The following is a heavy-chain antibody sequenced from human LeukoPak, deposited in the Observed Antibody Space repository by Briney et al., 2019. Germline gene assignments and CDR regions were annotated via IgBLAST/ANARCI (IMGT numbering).Heavy chain of an antibody. CDR1: GFTFSSYS. Sequence: GGSLRLSCAASGFTFSSYSVNWVRQAPGKGLEWVSSISSSSSYIYYADSVKGRFTISRDNAKNSLYLQMNSLRAEDTAVYYCAREGKQQLTLDYWGQGTLVTVSS. D-gene: IGHD6-13*01. CDR2: ISSSSSYI. J-gene: IGHJ4*02. V-gene: IGHV3-21*01. CDR3: AREGKQQLTLDY.